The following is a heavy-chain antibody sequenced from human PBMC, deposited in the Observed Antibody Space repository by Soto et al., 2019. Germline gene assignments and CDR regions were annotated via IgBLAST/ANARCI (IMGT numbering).Heavy chain of an antibody. CDR3: ARLSVVVPRYGLDV. Sequence: QLQLQESGPGLVKPSETLSLTCTVSGGSISISRYYWGWIRQPPGKGLEWIGTIYYSGNTYYNPALKSRVTISVDTSKDQFSLKLTSVTAADTAVYYCARLSVVVPRYGLDVWGHGTTVAVSS. V-gene: IGHV4-39*01. D-gene: IGHD2-21*01. J-gene: IGHJ6*02. CDR1: GGSISISRYY. CDR2: IYYSGNT.